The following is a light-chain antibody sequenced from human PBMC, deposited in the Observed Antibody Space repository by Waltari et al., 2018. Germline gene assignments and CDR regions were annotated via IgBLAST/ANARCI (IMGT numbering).Light chain of an antibody. CDR3: GTWDSSLSGAV. V-gene: IGLV1-51*02. J-gene: IGLJ7*01. CDR1: SSNIGNNY. CDR2: EVS. Sequence: QSVLTQPPSVSAAPGQRVTISCSGGSSNIGNNYVSWYRQFPGTAPKLLIDEVSERPSGIPGRFAGSKSGTSATLDITGLQAGDEADYYCGTWDSSLSGAVFGGGTHLTVL.